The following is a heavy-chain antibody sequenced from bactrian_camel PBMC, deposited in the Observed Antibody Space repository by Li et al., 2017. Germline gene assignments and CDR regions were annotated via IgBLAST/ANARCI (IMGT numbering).Heavy chain of an antibody. CDR3: AAMTDGGVCGGPPFEYKF. J-gene: IGHJ4*01. Sequence: HVQLVESGGGLVQPGGSLRLSCAASGFTFSSYYMSWVRQAPGKGLEWVSSIYTGGGSTYYADSVKGRFTISKDIALNTVYLQINSLKPEDTALYYCAAMTDGGVCGGPPFEYKFWGQGTQVTVS. V-gene: IGHV3-2*01. CDR1: GFTFSSYY. D-gene: IGHD2*01. CDR2: IYTGGGST.